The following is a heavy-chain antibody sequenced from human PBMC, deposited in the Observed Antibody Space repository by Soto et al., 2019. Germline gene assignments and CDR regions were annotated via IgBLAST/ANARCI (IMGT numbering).Heavy chain of an antibody. D-gene: IGHD3-22*01. Sequence: SETLSLTCTVSGGSISSGDYYGSWIRQPPGKGLEWIGYIYYSGSTYYNPSLKSRVTISVDTSKNQFSLKLSSVTAADTAVYHCARGSILDSSGYYFIEPWYYFDYWGQGTLVTVSS. CDR3: ARGSILDSSGYYFIEPWYYFDY. CDR1: GGSISSGDYY. CDR2: IYYSGST. J-gene: IGHJ4*02. V-gene: IGHV4-30-4*01.